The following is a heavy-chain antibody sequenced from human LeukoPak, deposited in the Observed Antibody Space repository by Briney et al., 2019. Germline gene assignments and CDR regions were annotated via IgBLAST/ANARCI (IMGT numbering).Heavy chain of an antibody. CDR3: ARSGWELLEAFDI. D-gene: IGHD1-26*01. CDR1: GGSISSSSYY. CDR2: IYYSGNT. Sequence: SETLSLTCTVSGGSISSSSYYWGWIRQPPGKGLEWIGSIYYSGNTYYNPSLKSRVTISVDTSKNQFSLKLSSVTAADTAVYYCARSGWELLEAFDIWGQGTMVTVSS. J-gene: IGHJ3*02. V-gene: IGHV4-39*07.